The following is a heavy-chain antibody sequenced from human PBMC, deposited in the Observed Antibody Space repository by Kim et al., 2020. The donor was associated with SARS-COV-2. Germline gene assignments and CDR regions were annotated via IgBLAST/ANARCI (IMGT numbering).Heavy chain of an antibody. J-gene: IGHJ6*02. Sequence: GDTNYAQKFQGRVSMTRDTSISTAYMELSRLSSDDTAVYYCATTYYYGMDVWGQGTTVTVSS. V-gene: IGHV1-2*02. D-gene: IGHD1-26*01. CDR2: GDT. CDR3: ATTYYYGMDV.